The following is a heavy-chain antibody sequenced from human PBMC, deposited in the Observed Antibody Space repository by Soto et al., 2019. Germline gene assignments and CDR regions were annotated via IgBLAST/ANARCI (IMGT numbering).Heavy chain of an antibody. V-gene: IGHV1-3*04. CDR3: ARAISGYVT. CDR2: INTGNGNT. D-gene: IGHD5-12*01. CDR1: GITYTTYA. J-gene: IGHJ5*02. Sequence: QVQVVQSGAEVKKHGASVKVSCKASGITYTTYAIHWVRQAPGQGLEWMGWINTGNGNTRYSQRFQGRVTLTTDTSARTAYMDLSSLTSEDTAVYYCARAISGYVTWGQGTLITVSS.